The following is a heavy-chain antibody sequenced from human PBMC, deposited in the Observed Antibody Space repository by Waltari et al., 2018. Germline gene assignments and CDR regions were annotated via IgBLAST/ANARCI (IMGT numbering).Heavy chain of an antibody. Sequence: QVQLQQWGAGLLKPSETLSLTCAVYGGSFSGSYWSWIRQPPGKGLEWIGEINHSGSTNYNPSLKSRVTISVDTSKNQFSLKLSSVTAADTAVYYCARGEPTKRFLGSYYMDVWGKGTTVTISS. V-gene: IGHV4-34*01. CDR2: INHSGST. D-gene: IGHD3-3*01. CDR3: ARGEPTKRFLGSYYMDV. CDR1: GGSFSGSY. J-gene: IGHJ6*03.